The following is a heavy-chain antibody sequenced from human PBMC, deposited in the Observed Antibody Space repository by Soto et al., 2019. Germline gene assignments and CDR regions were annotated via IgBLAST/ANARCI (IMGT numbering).Heavy chain of an antibody. D-gene: IGHD2-2*01. Sequence: QVQLVQSGAEVKKPGSSVKVSSKASGGTFSSYAISWVRQAPGQGLEWMGGIIPIFGTANYAQKFQGRVTITADESTSTAYMELSSLRSEDTAVYYCASRYCISTSCVYGVDYWGQGTLVTVSS. V-gene: IGHV1-69*12. CDR1: GGTFSSYA. CDR2: IIPIFGTA. CDR3: ASRYCISTSCVYGVDY. J-gene: IGHJ4*02.